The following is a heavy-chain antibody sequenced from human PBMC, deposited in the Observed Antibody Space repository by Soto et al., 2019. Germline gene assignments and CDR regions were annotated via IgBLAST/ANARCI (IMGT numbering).Heavy chain of an antibody. V-gene: IGHV3-23*01. J-gene: IGHJ5*02. CDR2: IFGSGETT. CDR1: GFPFSTTD. Sequence: QVMQSGGGLIQPGGSLRLACTASGFPFSTTDMSWVRQAPGKGLEWVATIFGSGETTYYADSVRGRLTVSRDNFKNTVYLQMNSLRADDTALYYCVKNSGWFNTWGQEALVIVSS. CDR3: VKNSGWFNT. D-gene: IGHD3-10*01.